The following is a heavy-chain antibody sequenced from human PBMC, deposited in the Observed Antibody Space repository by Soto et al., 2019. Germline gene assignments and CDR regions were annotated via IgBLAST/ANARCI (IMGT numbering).Heavy chain of an antibody. CDR3: ARGYCSGDSCYPGYFDY. D-gene: IGHD2-15*01. V-gene: IGHV1-46*01. CDR1: GYSFTSYY. Sequence: QVQLVQSGAEVKKPGASVKVSCKASGYSFTSYYIHGVRQAPGQGLEWMGIINPGTGSTTYAQKFQGRVTMIRDTSTTTVYMELSSMRSEDTAVYYCARGYCSGDSCYPGYFDYWGQGALVTVSS. CDR2: INPGTGST. J-gene: IGHJ4*02.